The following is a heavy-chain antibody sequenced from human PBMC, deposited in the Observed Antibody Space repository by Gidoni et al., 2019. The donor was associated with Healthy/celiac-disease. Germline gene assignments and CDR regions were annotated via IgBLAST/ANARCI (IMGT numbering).Heavy chain of an antibody. CDR1: GYTFTGYD. J-gene: IGHJ3*02. V-gene: IGHV1-2*02. CDR3: ARDLGVDYVGDAFDI. D-gene: IGHD4-17*01. CDR2: INPNRGGT. Sequence: QVQLVQSGAEAKKPGASGKVSCKASGYTFTGYDMHWVRQAPGQGLEWMGWINPNRGGTNYAQKFQGMVTMTSDPSISTAYMELSRLRSDDTAVYYCARDLGVDYVGDAFDIWGQGTMVTVSS.